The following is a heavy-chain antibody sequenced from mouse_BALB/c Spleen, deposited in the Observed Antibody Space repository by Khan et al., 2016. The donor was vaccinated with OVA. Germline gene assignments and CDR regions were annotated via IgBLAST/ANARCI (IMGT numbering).Heavy chain of an antibody. CDR1: GFSLTSYD. CDR3: VRDGDYGRGYAMDY. D-gene: IGHD1-1*01. J-gene: IGHJ4*01. CDR2: IWTGGGT. Sequence: VELVESGPGLVAPSQSLSITCTVSGFSLTSYDISWIRQPPGKGLEWLGVIWTGGGTNYNSAFMSRLSISKDNSKSQVFLKMNSLQTDDTAIYYCVRDGDYGRGYAMDYWGQGTSVTVSS. V-gene: IGHV2-9-2*01.